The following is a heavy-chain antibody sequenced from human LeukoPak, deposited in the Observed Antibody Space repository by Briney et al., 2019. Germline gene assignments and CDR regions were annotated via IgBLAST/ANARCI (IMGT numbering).Heavy chain of an antibody. CDR2: IYSGGST. CDR3: AKSLDRGGADYFDY. D-gene: IGHD3-10*01. J-gene: IGHJ4*02. V-gene: IGHV3-53*05. Sequence: QPGGSLRLSCAASGFTVSSNYMSWVRQAPGKGLEWVSVIYSGGSTYYADSVKGRFTISRDNSKNTLYLQMNSLRAEDTAVYYCAKSLDRGGADYFDYWGQGTLVTVSS. CDR1: GFTVSSNY.